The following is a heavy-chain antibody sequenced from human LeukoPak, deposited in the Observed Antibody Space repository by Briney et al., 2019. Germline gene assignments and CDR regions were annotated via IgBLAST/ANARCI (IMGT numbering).Heavy chain of an antibody. CDR2: INHSEST. CDR3: VRTSDPGGYYYYYYMDV. V-gene: IGHV4-34*01. J-gene: IGHJ6*03. D-gene: IGHD2-21*02. Sequence: SETLSLTGAVYDGSLSGSYWSWIRKPPGKGLEWFGEINHSESTNYNPSLKSRGTISVDTSKNQFSLKLSSVCDLDTGVYICVRTSDPGGYYYYYYMDVWGKGTTVTVSS. CDR1: DGSLSGSY.